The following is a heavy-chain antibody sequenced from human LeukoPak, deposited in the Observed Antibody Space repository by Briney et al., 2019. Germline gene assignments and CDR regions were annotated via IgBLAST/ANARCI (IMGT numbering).Heavy chain of an antibody. Sequence: SETLPLTCTVSGASINSHYWSWIRQPAGKGLEWIGRIYISGSTNYNSSLQSRVTMSVDASKNQFSLKLTSVTAADTAVYYCARALNPLPGTYYFDYWGQGTLVTVSS. D-gene: IGHD2-15*01. J-gene: IGHJ4*02. V-gene: IGHV4-4*07. CDR3: ARALNPLPGTYYFDY. CDR1: GASINSHY. CDR2: IYISGST.